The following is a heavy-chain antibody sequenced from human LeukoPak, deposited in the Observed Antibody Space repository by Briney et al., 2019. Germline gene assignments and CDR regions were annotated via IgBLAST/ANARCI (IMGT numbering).Heavy chain of an antibody. Sequence: SETLSLTCTVSGGSISSGSYYWSWIRQPAGKRLEWIGRIYTRGSTNYNPSLKSRVTISVDTSKNQFSLKLSSVTAADAAVYFCARVEPIAALDYWGQGTLVTVSS. CDR1: GGSISSGSYY. CDR3: ARVEPIAALDY. V-gene: IGHV4-61*02. J-gene: IGHJ4*02. CDR2: IYTRGST. D-gene: IGHD6-6*01.